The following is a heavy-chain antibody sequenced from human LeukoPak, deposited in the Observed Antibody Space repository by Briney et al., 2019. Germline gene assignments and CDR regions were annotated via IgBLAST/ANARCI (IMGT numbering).Heavy chain of an antibody. J-gene: IGHJ4*02. Sequence: PSGTLSLTCTVAGGSISNNLYYWGWVRQPPGKGLEWIGSLYYSGSTYYNASLKGRVTISIDKAKNQFALMLSSVTAADTAVYYCAREFTFGGVIGYWGQGTLVTVSS. D-gene: IGHD3-16*01. CDR3: AREFTFGGVIGY. V-gene: IGHV4-39*06. CDR2: LYYSGST. CDR1: GGSISNNLYY.